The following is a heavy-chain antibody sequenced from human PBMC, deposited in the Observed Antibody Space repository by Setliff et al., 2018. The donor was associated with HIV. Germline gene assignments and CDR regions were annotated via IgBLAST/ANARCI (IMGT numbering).Heavy chain of an antibody. CDR2: IYHSGST. J-gene: IGHJ4*02. D-gene: IGHD2-2*01. V-gene: IGHV4-34*01. CDR3: ARQGLVLVPASIDWRLPPSPIDY. CDR1: GFAFDDYS. Sequence: GSLRLSCVASGFAFDDYSMHWVRQAPGKELEWIGEIYHSGSTNYNPSLKSRVTISLDRFKNQFSLKLTSVTAADTAVYYCARQGLVLVPASIDWRLPPSPIDYWGQGALVTVSS.